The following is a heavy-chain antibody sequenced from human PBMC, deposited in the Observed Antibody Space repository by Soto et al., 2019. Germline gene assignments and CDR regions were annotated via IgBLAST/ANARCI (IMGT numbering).Heavy chain of an antibody. D-gene: IGHD1-26*01. J-gene: IGHJ4*02. V-gene: IGHV1-46*01. CDR1: GYPFTSYY. CDR3: ARESQMVGAIKPRDY. CDR2: INPSGGST. Sequence: ASVKVSCKASGYPFTSYYIHWVRQAPGQGLEWMGIINPSGGSTSYAQKLQGRVTMTTDTSTSTAYMELSSLRSEDTAVFYCARESQMVGAIKPRDYGARETVVTVSA.